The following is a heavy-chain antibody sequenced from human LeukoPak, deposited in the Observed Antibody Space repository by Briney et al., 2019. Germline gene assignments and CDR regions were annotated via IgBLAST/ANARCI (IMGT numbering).Heavy chain of an antibody. CDR2: ISSNSDYI. D-gene: IGHD2-21*01. J-gene: IGHJ4*02. CDR3: ARGLCGGDCYDY. Sequence: GGSLRLSCAASGFTFSTYHINWVRQAPGKGLEWVSSISSNSDYIYYADSVKGRFTISRDNAKNSLYLQMNSLRAEDTAVYYCARGLCGGDCYDYWGQGTLVTVSS. V-gene: IGHV3-21*01. CDR1: GFTFSTYH.